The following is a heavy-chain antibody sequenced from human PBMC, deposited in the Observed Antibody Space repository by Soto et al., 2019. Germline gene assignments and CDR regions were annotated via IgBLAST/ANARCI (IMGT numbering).Heavy chain of an antibody. D-gene: IGHD4-4*01. CDR2: MNPNSGNT. J-gene: IGHJ6*02. CDR3: ARHSNYVGYYYGMDG. V-gene: IGHV1-8*01. CDR1: GYTFTSYD. Sequence: GGSVKVSWKGSGYTFTSYDINWVLQATGQGLEWMGWMNPNSGNTGYAQKFQGRVTMTRNTSISTAYMELSSLRSEDTAVYYCARHSNYVGYYYGMDGWGQGTTVTVSS.